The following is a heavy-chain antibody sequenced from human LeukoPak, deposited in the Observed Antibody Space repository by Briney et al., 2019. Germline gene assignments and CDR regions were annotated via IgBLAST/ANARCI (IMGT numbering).Heavy chain of an antibody. D-gene: IGHD2-15*01. CDR3: ARARGGAVVEKFAFDI. CDR2: IYYSGST. Sequence: SETLSLTCTVSGGSISSYYWSWIRQPAGKGLEWIGYIYYSGSTNYNPSLKSRVTISVDTSKNQFSLKLSSVTAADTAVYYCARARGGAVVEKFAFDIWGQGTMVTVSS. J-gene: IGHJ3*02. CDR1: GGSISSYY. V-gene: IGHV4-59*01.